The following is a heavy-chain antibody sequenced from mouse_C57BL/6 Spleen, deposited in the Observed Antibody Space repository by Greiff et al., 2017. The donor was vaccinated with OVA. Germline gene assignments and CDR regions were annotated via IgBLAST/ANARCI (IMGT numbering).Heavy chain of an antibody. CDR1: GYTFTSYT. CDR3: ARGGGSGYVDY. V-gene: IGHV1-4*01. Sequence: QVQLKESGAELARPGASVKMSCKASGYTFTSYTMHWVKQRPGQGLEWIGYINPSSGYTKYNQKFKGKATLTADKSSSTAYMQLSSLTSEDSAVYYCARGGGSGYVDYWGQGTTLAVSS. J-gene: IGHJ2*01. CDR2: INPSSGYT. D-gene: IGHD3-1*01.